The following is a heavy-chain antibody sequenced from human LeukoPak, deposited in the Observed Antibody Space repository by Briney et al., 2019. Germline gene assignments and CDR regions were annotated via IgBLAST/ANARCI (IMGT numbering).Heavy chain of an antibody. Sequence: GGSLRLSCAASGFTFSSYWMSWVRQAPGKGLEWVANITKDGSEKYYVDSVKGRFTISRDNAKNSLYLQMNSLRAEDTAVYYCARDLYRIVVVPHYFDYWGQRTLVTVSS. J-gene: IGHJ4*02. CDR1: GFTFSSYW. D-gene: IGHD3-22*01. CDR3: ARDLYRIVVVPHYFDY. CDR2: ITKDGSEK. V-gene: IGHV3-7*01.